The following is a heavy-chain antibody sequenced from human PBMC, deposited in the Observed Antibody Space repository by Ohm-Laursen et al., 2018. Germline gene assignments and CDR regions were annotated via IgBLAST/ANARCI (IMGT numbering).Heavy chain of an antibody. Sequence: GTLSLTCTVSGGSISSYYWSWIRQPPGKGLEWIGYIYYSGSTNYNPPLKSRVTISVDTSKNQFSLKLSSVTAADTAVYYCAREDLTGTVDCWGQGTLVTVSS. CDR3: AREDLTGTVDC. CDR1: GGSISSYY. V-gene: IGHV4-59*01. CDR2: IYYSGST. J-gene: IGHJ4*02. D-gene: IGHD1-20*01.